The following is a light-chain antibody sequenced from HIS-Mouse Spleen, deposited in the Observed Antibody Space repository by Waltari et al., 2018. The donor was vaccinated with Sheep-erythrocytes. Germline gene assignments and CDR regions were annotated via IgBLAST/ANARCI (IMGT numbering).Light chain of an antibody. CDR2: WES. Sequence: DIVMTQSPDSLAVSLGERATINCKSSQRVLYSTNNKNYLAWYQQKPGQPPKLPIYWESTRESGVPDRFSGSGSGTDFTLTISSLQAEDVAVYYCQQYYSTLTFGGGTKVEIK. CDR3: QQYYSTLT. V-gene: IGKV4-1*01. CDR1: QRVLYSTNNKNY. J-gene: IGKJ4*01.